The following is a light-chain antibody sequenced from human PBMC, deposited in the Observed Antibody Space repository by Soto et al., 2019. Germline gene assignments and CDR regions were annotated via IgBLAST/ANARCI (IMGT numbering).Light chain of an antibody. Sequence: EIVLTQSPGTLSLPPGERATLSCRASQSLTGGYLAWFQQKPGQTPRLLIYSASNRATGIPERFSGSGSGTDFTLTISRLEPEDFVVYYCQQNGSLPITFGQGTRLEIK. CDR1: QSLTGGY. CDR3: QQNGSLPIT. CDR2: SAS. J-gene: IGKJ5*01. V-gene: IGKV3-20*01.